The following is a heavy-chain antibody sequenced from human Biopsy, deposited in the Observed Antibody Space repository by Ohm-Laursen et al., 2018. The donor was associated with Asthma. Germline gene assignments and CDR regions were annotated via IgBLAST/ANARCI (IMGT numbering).Heavy chain of an antibody. D-gene: IGHD3-10*01. CDR1: GFTLTTYA. J-gene: IGHJ6*02. V-gene: IGHV3-30*03. CDR3: ARDVVWFREVGGMDV. Sequence: SLRLSCAASGFTLTTYAIHWVHQAPGKRLEWVAVISYDGGTKYSADSVKGRFIVSRDISKNILSLQMNSLRPEDTAVYYCARDVVWFREVGGMDVWGQGTTVTVSS. CDR2: ISYDGGTK.